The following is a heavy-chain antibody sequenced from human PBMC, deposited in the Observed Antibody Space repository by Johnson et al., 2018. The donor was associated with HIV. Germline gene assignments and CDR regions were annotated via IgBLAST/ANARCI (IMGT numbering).Heavy chain of an antibody. D-gene: IGHD3-22*01. CDR3: AIPDSSAWDRSGYYHGEAFDI. J-gene: IGHJ3*02. CDR2: ISSSGSTI. Sequence: QVQLVESGGGLVKPGGSLRLSCAASGFTFSDYYMSWIRPAPGKGLEWVSYISSSGSTIYYADYVKCRLTIARDNAKNSLYLQMNSLRAEDTAVYYCAIPDSSAWDRSGYYHGEAFDIWGQGTMVTVSS. V-gene: IGHV3-11*04. CDR1: GFTFSDYY.